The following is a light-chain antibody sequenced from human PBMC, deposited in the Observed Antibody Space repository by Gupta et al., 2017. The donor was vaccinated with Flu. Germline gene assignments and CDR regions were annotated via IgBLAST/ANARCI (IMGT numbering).Light chain of an antibody. CDR2: AAS. CDR1: KNMNNY. J-gene: IGKJ4*01. CDR3: QQRRDWLT. Sequence: PGEPATLICRASKNMNNYLGWYQQKPGQASRLLIYAASSRATGIPARFSGSGSGTDFTLTISSLEPEDLAVYYCQQRRDWLTFGGGTKVEIK. V-gene: IGKV3-11*01.